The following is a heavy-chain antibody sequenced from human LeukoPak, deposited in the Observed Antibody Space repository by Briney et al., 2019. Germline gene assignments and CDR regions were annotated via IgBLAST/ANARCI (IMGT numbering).Heavy chain of an antibody. CDR3: ATHGYSELRYFDWSTNE. CDR2: INHSGST. V-gene: IGHV4-34*01. J-gene: IGHJ4*02. Sequence: PSETLSLTCAVYGGSFSGYYWSWIRRPPGKGLEWIGEINHSGSTNYNPSLKSRVTISVDTSKNQFSLKLSSVTAADTAVYYCATHGYSELRYFDWSTNEWGQGTLVTVSS. D-gene: IGHD3-9*01. CDR1: GGSFSGYY.